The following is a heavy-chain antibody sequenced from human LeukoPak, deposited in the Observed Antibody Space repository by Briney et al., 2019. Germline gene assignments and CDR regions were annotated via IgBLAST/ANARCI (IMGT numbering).Heavy chain of an antibody. J-gene: IGHJ5*02. CDR2: INPNSGGT. V-gene: IGHV1-2*02. CDR1: GYTFTGYY. CDR3: ARAPFAGYSGYDGWFDP. Sequence: ASVKVSCKASGYTFTGYYMHWVRQAPGQGLEWMGWINPNSGGTNYAQKFQGRVTMTRDTSISTAYMELSRLRSDDTAVYYCARAPFAGYSGYDGWFDPWGQGTLVTVSS. D-gene: IGHD5-12*01.